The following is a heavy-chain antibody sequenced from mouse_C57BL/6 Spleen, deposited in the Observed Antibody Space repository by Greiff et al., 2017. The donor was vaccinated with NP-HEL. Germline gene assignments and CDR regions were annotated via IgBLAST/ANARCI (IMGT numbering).Heavy chain of an antibody. Sequence: QVQLQQPGAELVKPGASVKVSCKASGYTFTSYWMHWVKQRPGQGLEWIGRIHPSDSDTNYNQKFKGKATLTVDKSSSTAYMQLSSLPSEDSAVYYCAIGLRSTWFAYWGQGTLVTVSA. CDR1: GYTFTSYW. J-gene: IGHJ3*01. CDR3: AIGLRSTWFAY. D-gene: IGHD1-1*01. CDR2: IHPSDSDT. V-gene: IGHV1-74*01.